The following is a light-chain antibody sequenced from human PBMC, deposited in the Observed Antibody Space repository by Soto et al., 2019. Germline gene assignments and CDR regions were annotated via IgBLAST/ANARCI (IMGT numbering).Light chain of an antibody. J-gene: IGLJ2*01. CDR2: EVS. Sequence: QSVLTQPPSASGSPGQSVTISCTGTSGDIGGYDYVSWYQQHPGKAPKLMIYEVSNRPSGVSNRFSGSKSGNTASLTISGLQAEDEADYYCSSYTSRSTPVFGGGTKLTVL. CDR1: SGDIGGYDY. V-gene: IGLV2-14*01. CDR3: SSYTSRSTPV.